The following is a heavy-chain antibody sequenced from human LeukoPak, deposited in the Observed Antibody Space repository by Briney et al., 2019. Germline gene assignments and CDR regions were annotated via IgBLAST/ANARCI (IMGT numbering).Heavy chain of an antibody. CDR3: ARDLGSTGERRYYYDSSGYYYDAFDI. D-gene: IGHD3-22*01. CDR2: IIPILGIT. CDR1: VGTFSSYT. V-gene: IGHV1-69*04. Sequence: SVKVSCKASVGTFSSYTISWVRHAPRQGPEWMGRIIPILGITNYAQKHQGRVTITAHKSTSTAYMELSSLRYEDTAVDYCARDLGSTGERRYYYDSSGYYYDAFDIWGQGTMVTVSS. J-gene: IGHJ3*02.